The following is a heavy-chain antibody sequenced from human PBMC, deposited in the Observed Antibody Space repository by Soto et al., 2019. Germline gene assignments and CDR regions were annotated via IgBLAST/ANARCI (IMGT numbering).Heavy chain of an antibody. CDR3: ARALVATIRAFQYTYYYGMDV. D-gene: IGHD5-12*01. Sequence: PGGSLRLSCAASGFTFSSYWMSWVRQAPGKGLEGVANIKKDGSEKYYVDSAKGRFTISRDNAKNSLYLQMNSLRAEDTAVYYCARALVATIRAFQYTYYYGMDVWGQGTTVTVSS. V-gene: IGHV3-7*04. CDR1: GFTFSSYW. CDR2: IKKDGSEK. J-gene: IGHJ6*02.